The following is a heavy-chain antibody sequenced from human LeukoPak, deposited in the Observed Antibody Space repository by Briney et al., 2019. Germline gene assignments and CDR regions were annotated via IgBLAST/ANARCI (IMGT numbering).Heavy chain of an antibody. CDR2: ISHRGHST. Sequence: ASVKVSCKASGYSFLNHDIHWVRQVPGQGLEWLGFISHRGHSTTHAQRLQGRASVTRDTSTSTVYMELNSLRSDDTAVYFCARGFSSGWHLGTGFDPWGQGTLVTVSS. J-gene: IGHJ5*02. V-gene: IGHV1-46*04. CDR3: ARGFSSGWHLGTGFDP. D-gene: IGHD3-22*01. CDR1: GYSFLNHD.